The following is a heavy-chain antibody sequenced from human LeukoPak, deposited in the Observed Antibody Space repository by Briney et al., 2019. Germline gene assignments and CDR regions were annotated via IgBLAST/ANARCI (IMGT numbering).Heavy chain of an antibody. D-gene: IGHD3-10*01. CDR3: AKVTYGSGTYGAFDS. V-gene: IGHV3-30*02. CDR2: ILYDGSNK. Sequence: GGSLRLSCAASGFTFSDYYMSWIRQAPGQGLEWVAFILYDGSNKYYADSVKGRFTISRDNSKNTLYLQMNSLRAEDTAVYYCAKVTYGSGTYGAFDSWGQGTLVTVSS. CDR1: GFTFSDYY. J-gene: IGHJ4*02.